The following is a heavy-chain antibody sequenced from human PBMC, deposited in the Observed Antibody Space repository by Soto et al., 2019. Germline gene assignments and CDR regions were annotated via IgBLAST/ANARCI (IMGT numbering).Heavy chain of an antibody. Sequence: EVQLLESGGGLVQPGGSLSLSCAASGFTFSSYAMSWVRQAPGQGLEWVSAISGSGGSTYYADSVKGRFTISRDNSKNTVYLQMNSLRAEDTSVYYCAKDRAVTTRGCFQHWGQGTLVTVSS. J-gene: IGHJ1*01. D-gene: IGHD4-17*01. CDR1: GFTFSSYA. CDR2: ISGSGGST. V-gene: IGHV3-23*01. CDR3: AKDRAVTTRGCFQH.